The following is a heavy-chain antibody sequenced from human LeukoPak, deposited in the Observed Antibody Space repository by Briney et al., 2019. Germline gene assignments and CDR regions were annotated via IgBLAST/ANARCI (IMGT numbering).Heavy chain of an antibody. V-gene: IGHV1-2*02. CDR2: INPNSGGT. D-gene: IGHD3-10*01. J-gene: IGHJ5*02. Sequence: GASVKVSCKASGYTFTGYYMHWVRQAPGQGLEWMGWINPNSGGTNYAQKFQGRVTMTRDTSISTAYMELSRLRSDDTAVYYCARNPKGSMVRGVIDRWGQGTLVTVSS. CDR1: GYTFTGYY. CDR3: ARNPKGSMVRGVIDR.